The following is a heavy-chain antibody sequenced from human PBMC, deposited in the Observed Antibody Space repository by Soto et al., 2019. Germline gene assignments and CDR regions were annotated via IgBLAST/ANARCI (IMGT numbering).Heavy chain of an antibody. Sequence: PGGSLRLSCAASGFTFSSYGMHWVRQAPGKGLEWVAVISYDGSNKYYADSVKGRFTISRDNSKNTLYLQMNSLRAEDTAVYYCAKENARYSYGPRLDYWGQGTLVTVSS. CDR2: ISYDGSNK. D-gene: IGHD5-18*01. CDR1: GFTFSSYG. V-gene: IGHV3-30*18. CDR3: AKENARYSYGPRLDY. J-gene: IGHJ4*02.